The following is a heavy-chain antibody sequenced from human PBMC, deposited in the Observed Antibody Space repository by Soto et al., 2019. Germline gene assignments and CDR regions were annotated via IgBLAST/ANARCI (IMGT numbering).Heavy chain of an antibody. CDR1: GFTFSSYS. CDR2: ISSSSSYI. Sequence: EVQLVESGGGLVKPGGSLRLSCAASGFTFSSYSMNWVRQAPGKGLEWVSSISSSSSYIYYADSVKGRFTISRDNAKNSLYLQMNSVRAEDTAVYYCARDGGYYDFWSGYWGPLNWFDPWGQGTLVTVSS. V-gene: IGHV3-21*01. D-gene: IGHD3-3*01. J-gene: IGHJ5*02. CDR3: ARDGGYYDFWSGYWGPLNWFDP.